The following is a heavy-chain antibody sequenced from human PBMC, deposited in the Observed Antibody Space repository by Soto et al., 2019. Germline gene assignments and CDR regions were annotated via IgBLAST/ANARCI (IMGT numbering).Heavy chain of an antibody. Sequence: SETLSLTCTVSGGSTGYHYWTWIRQPPGKGLEWIGFIYYSGSTNYNPSLKSRVTMSVDTSKNRFSLKLTSVTAADTAVYYCARERGVTTNDAFDVWGRGAMVTVSS. V-gene: IGHV4-59*11. CDR3: ARERGVTTNDAFDV. D-gene: IGHD4-17*01. J-gene: IGHJ3*01. CDR2: IYYSGST. CDR1: GGSTGYHY.